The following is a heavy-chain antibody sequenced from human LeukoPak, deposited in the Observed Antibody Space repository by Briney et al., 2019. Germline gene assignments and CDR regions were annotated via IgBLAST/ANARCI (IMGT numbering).Heavy chain of an antibody. CDR1: GGSISSYY. Sequence: SETLSLTCTVSGGSISSYYWSWIRQPPGKGLEWIGYIYYSGSTNYNPSLKSRVTISVDTSKNQFSLKLSSVTAADTAVYYCARDQNKWEPDYWGQGTLVTVSS. V-gene: IGHV4-59*12. CDR3: ARDQNKWEPDY. D-gene: IGHD1-26*01. J-gene: IGHJ4*02. CDR2: IYYSGST.